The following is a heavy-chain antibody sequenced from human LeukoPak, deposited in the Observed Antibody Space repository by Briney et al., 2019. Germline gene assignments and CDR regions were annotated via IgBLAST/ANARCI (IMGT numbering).Heavy chain of an antibody. CDR3: ARHLTIFGATTWFDP. J-gene: IGHJ5*02. D-gene: IGHD3-3*01. CDR2: IYYSGST. Sequence: SETLSLTCTVSGGSISSSSYYWGWIRQPPGKGLEWIGSIYYSGSTYYNPSLKCRVTISVDTSKNQFSLKLSSVTAADTAVYYCARHLTIFGATTWFDPWGQGTLVTVSS. V-gene: IGHV4-39*01. CDR1: GGSISSSSYY.